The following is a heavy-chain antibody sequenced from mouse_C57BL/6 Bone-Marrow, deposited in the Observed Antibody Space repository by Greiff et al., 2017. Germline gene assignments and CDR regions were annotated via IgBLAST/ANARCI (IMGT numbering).Heavy chain of an antibody. Sequence: VQLQQPGAELVKPGASVKMSCKASGYTFTSYWITWVKQRPGQGLEWIGDIYPGSGSTNYNEKFKSKATLTVDTSASAAYMQRSSLTSEDSAVYYGARSRYYGSPSWFAYWGQGTLVTVSA. CDR2: IYPGSGST. J-gene: IGHJ3*01. D-gene: IGHD1-1*01. CDR1: GYTFTSYW. V-gene: IGHV1-55*01. CDR3: ARSRYYGSPSWFAY.